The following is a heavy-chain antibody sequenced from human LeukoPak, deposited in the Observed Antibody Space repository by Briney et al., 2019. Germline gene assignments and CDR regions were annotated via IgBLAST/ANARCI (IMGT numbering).Heavy chain of an antibody. V-gene: IGHV3-23*01. CDR3: AKQPIVGAYLSVIDY. J-gene: IGHJ4*02. CDR1: GFSFSVYW. Sequence: GGSLRLSGAASGFSFSVYWMSWVRQAPGKGLEWVSAISGSGGSTYYADSVKGRFTISRDNSKNTLYLQMNSLRAEDTAVYYCAKQPIVGAYLSVIDYWGQGTLVTVSS. D-gene: IGHD1-26*01. CDR2: ISGSGGST.